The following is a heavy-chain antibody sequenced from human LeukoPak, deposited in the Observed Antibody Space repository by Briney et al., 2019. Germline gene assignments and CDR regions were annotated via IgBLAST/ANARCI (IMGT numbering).Heavy chain of an antibody. D-gene: IGHD6-6*01. CDR3: ARVGGIAARPYYYYYYYMDV. CDR1: GGSFSGYY. J-gene: IGHJ6*03. V-gene: IGHV4-34*01. Sequence: SETLSLTCAVYGGSFSGYYWSWIRQPPGKGLEWIGEINHSGSTNYNPSLKSRVTISVDTSKNQFSLKLSSVTAADTAVYYCARVGGIAARPYYYYYYYMDVWGKGTTVTVSS. CDR2: INHSGST.